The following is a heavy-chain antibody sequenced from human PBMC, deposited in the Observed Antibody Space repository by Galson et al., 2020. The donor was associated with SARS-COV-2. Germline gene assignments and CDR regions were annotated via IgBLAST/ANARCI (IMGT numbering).Heavy chain of an antibody. V-gene: IGHV3-74*01. CDR3: ARTSDFWSGYYFFHY. D-gene: IGHD3-3*01. CDR2: INNDGSTT. J-gene: IGHJ4*02. Sequence: GESLKISCAASGFTFNSYWMHWVRHTPGKGLVWVSRINNDGSTTTYADSVKGRFTISRDNSRNTLCLQMNSLRTDDTAVYYCARTSDFWSGYYFFHYWGQGSLVTVSS. CDR1: GFTFNSYW.